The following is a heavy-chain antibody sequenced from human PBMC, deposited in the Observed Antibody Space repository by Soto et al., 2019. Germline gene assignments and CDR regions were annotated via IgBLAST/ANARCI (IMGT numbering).Heavy chain of an antibody. CDR3: ASTKYDSSAYYYWYLGL. Sequence: QVQLVQSGAEVKKPGASVKVSCKASGYSFTDYHIHWVRQAPGQGLEWMGGIIPIFGTANYAQKFQGRVTITADTSANTVYLELSSLRSEDTAVYYCASTKYDSSAYYYWYLGLWGRGTLVTVSS. V-gene: IGHV1-69*06. J-gene: IGHJ2*01. CDR2: IIPIFGTA. CDR1: GYSFTDYH. D-gene: IGHD3-22*01.